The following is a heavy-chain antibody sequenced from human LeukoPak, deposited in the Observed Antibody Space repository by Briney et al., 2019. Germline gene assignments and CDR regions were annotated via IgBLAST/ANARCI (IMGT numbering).Heavy chain of an antibody. D-gene: IGHD2-2*01. J-gene: IGHJ4*02. CDR1: GFSLSSYW. CDR2: IKQDGSEK. V-gene: IGHV3-7*01. Sequence: GSLRLSCAASGFSLSSYWMTWVRQAPGKGLEWVANIKQDGSEKNYVDSVKGRFTISRDNAKNSLYLQMNSLRAEDTALYYCGRASDFSRHWGQGTLVTVSS. CDR3: GRASDFSRH.